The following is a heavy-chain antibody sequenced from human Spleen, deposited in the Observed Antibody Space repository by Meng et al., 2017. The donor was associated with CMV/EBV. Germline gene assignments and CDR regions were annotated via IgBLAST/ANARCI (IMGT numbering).Heavy chain of an antibody. CDR1: GFTFSSYA. CDR3: ARMPDYGETEDYFDY. V-gene: IGHV3-23*03. Sequence: GESLKISCAASGFTFSSYAMSWVRQAPEKGLEWVSVVYSGGRTTYYADSVKGRFSISRDNAKNSLYLQMNSLRAEDTAVYYCARMPDYGETEDYFDYWGQGTLVTVSS. J-gene: IGHJ4*02. D-gene: IGHD4-17*01. CDR2: VYSGGRTT.